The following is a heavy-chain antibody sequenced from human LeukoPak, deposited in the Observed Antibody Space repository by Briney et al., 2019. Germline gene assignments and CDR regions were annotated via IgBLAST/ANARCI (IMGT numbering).Heavy chain of an antibody. CDR2: IFYSGST. CDR3: AREGSGYAFFNY. Sequence: SETLSLTCSVSGGSISTYYWSWIRQPPGKGLEWIGYIFYSGSTNYNPSLKSRVTISVDTSKNQFSLKLSSVTAADTAVYYCAREGSGYAFFNYWGQGTLVTVPS. J-gene: IGHJ4*02. CDR1: GGSISTYY. D-gene: IGHD5-12*01. V-gene: IGHV4-59*12.